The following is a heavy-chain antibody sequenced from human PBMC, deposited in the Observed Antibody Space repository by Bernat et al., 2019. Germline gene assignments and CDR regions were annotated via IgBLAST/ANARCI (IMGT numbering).Heavy chain of an antibody. J-gene: IGHJ6*03. Sequence: EVQLVESGGGLVQPGGSLRLSCAASGFTFSTYTMNWVRQAPGKGLEWVSYISSSSSSIYYADSVKGRFTISRENAKNSLYLQMNSLRDEDTAVYYCARDGQQLTGYYYYYMDVWGKGTTVTVSS. CDR1: GFTFSTYT. CDR2: ISSSSSSI. D-gene: IGHD6-13*01. CDR3: ARDGQQLTGYYYYYMDV. V-gene: IGHV3-48*02.